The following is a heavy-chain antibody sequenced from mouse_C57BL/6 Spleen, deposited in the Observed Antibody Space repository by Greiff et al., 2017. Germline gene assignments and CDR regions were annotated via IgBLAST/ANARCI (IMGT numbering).Heavy chain of an antibody. CDR3: ARRTIYYGNSDYFDY. CDR2: IDPSDSET. CDR1: GYTFTSYW. Sequence: QVQLQQPGAELVRPGSSVKLSCKASGYTFTSYWMHWVKQRPIQGLEWIGNIDPSDSETHYNQKFKDKATLTVDKSSSTAYMQLSSLTSEDSAVYYCARRTIYYGNSDYFDYWGQGTTLTVSS. V-gene: IGHV1-52*01. D-gene: IGHD2-1*01. J-gene: IGHJ2*01.